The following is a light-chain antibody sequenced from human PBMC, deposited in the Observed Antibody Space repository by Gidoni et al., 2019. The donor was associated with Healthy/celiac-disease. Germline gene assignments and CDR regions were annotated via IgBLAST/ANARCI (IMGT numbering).Light chain of an antibody. CDR2: GSS. CDR3: QQYGSSPPLT. Sequence: EIVLTQSPETLSLSPGERATLSCRASQSVSSSYLAWYQQKPGQAPRLLIYGSSSRATGIPDRFSGSGSGTDFTLTISRLEPENFAVYYWQQYGSSPPLTFGGGTKVEIK. J-gene: IGKJ4*01. CDR1: QSVSSSY. V-gene: IGKV3-20*01.